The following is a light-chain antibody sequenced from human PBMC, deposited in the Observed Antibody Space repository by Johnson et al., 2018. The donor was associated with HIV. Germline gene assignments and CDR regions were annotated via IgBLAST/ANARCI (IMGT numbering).Light chain of an antibody. CDR1: SSNIGNNY. CDR2: ENN. J-gene: IGLJ1*01. Sequence: QPVLTQPPSVSAAPGQKVTISCSGSSSNIGNNYVFWYQHLPGAAPKLLIYENNKRPSGIPDRFSGSTSGTSATLGITGLLTGDEADYYCGTWDSSLSAYVFGTGTKVTVL. CDR3: GTWDSSLSAYV. V-gene: IGLV1-51*02.